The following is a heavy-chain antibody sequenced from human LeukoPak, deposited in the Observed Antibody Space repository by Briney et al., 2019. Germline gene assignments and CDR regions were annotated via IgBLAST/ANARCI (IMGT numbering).Heavy chain of an antibody. Sequence: SETLSLTCTVSGGSISSGSYYWSWIRQPAGKGLEWIGRIYTSGSTNYNPSLKSRVTISVDTSKNQFSLKLSSVTAADTAVYYCASSTSVTMVRGSYYHSYYYYMDVWGKGTTVTISS. D-gene: IGHD3-10*01. V-gene: IGHV4-61*02. CDR3: ASSTSVTMVRGSYYHSYYYYMDV. CDR2: IYTSGST. CDR1: GGSISSGSYY. J-gene: IGHJ6*03.